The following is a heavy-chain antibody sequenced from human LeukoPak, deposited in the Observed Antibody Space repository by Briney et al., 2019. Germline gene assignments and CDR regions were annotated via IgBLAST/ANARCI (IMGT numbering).Heavy chain of an antibody. CDR1: GLTFSGSG. Sequence: GGSLRLSCVLSGLTFSGSGMHWVRQAPGKGLEWVTFIQYDGRTKYYTDSVKGRFIISRDNSKNTVYLQMNSLRAEDTAVYYCARSGVGNLGSDYWGQGTLVTVSS. D-gene: IGHD2-15*01. V-gene: IGHV3-30*12. J-gene: IGHJ4*02. CDR2: IQYDGRTK. CDR3: ARSGVGNLGSDY.